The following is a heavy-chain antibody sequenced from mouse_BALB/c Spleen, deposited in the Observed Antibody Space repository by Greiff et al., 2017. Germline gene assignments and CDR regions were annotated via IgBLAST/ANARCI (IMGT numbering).Heavy chain of an antibody. CDR3: EIYYGTWFAY. CDR1: GYTFPDYN. V-gene: IGHV1S29*02. Sequence: VQLQQSGPELVKPGASVKISFKASGYTFPDYNMHWVKQSHGKSLEWIGYIYPYNGGTGYNQKFKSKATLTVDNSSSTAYMELRSLTSEDSAVYYCEIYYGTWFAYWGQGTLVTVSA. D-gene: IGHD2-1*01. CDR2: IYPYNGGT. J-gene: IGHJ3*01.